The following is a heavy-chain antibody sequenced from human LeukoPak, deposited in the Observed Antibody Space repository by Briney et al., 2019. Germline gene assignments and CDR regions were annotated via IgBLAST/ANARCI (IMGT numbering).Heavy chain of an antibody. CDR3: ARDALDSSGYYYDY. J-gene: IGHJ4*02. CDR1: GFTFSSYS. D-gene: IGHD3-22*01. Sequence: GGSLRLSCAASGFTFSSYSMNWVRQAPGKGLEWVSSISSSSSYIYYADSVEGRFTISRDNAKNSLYLQMNSLRAEDTAVYYCARDALDSSGYYYDYWGQGTLVTVSS. V-gene: IGHV3-21*01. CDR2: ISSSSSYI.